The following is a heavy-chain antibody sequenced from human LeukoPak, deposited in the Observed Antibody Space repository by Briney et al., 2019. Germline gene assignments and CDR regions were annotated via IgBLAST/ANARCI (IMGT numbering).Heavy chain of an antibody. D-gene: IGHD3-9*01. V-gene: IGHV4-39*07. CDR3: ARESRYFDWFQNDTTHDAFDI. CDR1: GGSISSSSYY. Sequence: PSETLSLTCTVSGGSISSSSYYWGWIRQPPGKGLEWIGSIYYSGSAYYNPSLKSRVTISVDTSKNQFSLKLSSVTAADPAVYYCARESRYFDWFQNDTTHDAFDIWGQGTMVTVSS. J-gene: IGHJ3*02. CDR2: IYYSGSA.